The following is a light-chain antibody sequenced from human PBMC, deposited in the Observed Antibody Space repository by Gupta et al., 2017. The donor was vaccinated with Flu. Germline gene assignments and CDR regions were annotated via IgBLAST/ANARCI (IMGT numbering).Light chain of an antibody. Sequence: IVLTQSPVTLSLSPGERATLSCRASQSVSRYLAWYQQKPGQAPRLLIYDASNRATGTPARFSGSGSGTDFTLTISSLEPEDFAVYFCQQRVTWPQRSFGGGTKVEIK. V-gene: IGKV3-11*01. CDR1: QSVSRY. CDR3: QQRVTWPQRS. CDR2: DAS. J-gene: IGKJ4*01.